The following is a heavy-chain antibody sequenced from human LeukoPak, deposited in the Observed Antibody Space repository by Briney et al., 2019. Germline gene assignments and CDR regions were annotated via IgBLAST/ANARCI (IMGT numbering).Heavy chain of an antibody. CDR2: ISGTGGSI. CDR3: AKEEDYSRFDY. V-gene: IGHV3-23*01. Sequence: GGSLRLSCAASGFTFSFYAMSWVRQAPGKGLEWVSAISGTGGSIYYADSVTGRFTISRDNSKNTLHLQMNSLRAEDTAVYYCAKEEDYSRFDYWGQGALVTVSS. J-gene: IGHJ4*02. D-gene: IGHD3-10*01. CDR1: GFTFSFYA.